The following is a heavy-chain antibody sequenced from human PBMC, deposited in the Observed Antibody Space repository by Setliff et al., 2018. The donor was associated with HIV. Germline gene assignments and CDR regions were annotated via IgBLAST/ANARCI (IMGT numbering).Heavy chain of an antibody. V-gene: IGHV4-59*11. CDR1: GGSISTHY. D-gene: IGHD3-10*01. Sequence: ETLSLTCTVSGGSISTHYWSWIRQPPGKGLEWIGTVYYDASTIYTPSLNSRVTISVDTSKNQFSLKLSSVTAADTAVYYCARELLRSWDGSENSYKPYYFDYWGQGTLVTVSS. CDR3: ARELLRSWDGSENSYKPYYFDY. CDR2: VYYDAST. J-gene: IGHJ4*02.